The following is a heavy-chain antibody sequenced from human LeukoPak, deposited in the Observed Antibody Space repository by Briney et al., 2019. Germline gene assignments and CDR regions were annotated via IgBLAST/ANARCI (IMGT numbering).Heavy chain of an antibody. J-gene: IGHJ4*02. D-gene: IGHD6-6*01. CDR3: ARDLPTGSDYFDY. Sequence: GGSLRLSCAASGFTFTSYWMSWVRQAPGKGLEWVANIKQDGSEREKYYVDSVRGRFTISRDNARNSLYLQMNSLRAEDTAVYYCARDLPTGSDYFDYWGQGTLVTVSS. V-gene: IGHV3-7*01. CDR2: IKQDGSEREK. CDR1: GFTFTSYW.